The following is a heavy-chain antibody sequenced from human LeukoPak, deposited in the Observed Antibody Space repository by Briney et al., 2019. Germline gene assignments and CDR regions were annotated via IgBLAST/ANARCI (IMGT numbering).Heavy chain of an antibody. Sequence: GGSLRLSCAASGFTFSSYSMNWVRQAPGKGLEWVSSISSSSSYIYYADSVKGRFTISRDNAKNSLYLQMNSLRAEDTAVYYCARANPPGISFFDSWGQGTLVTVSS. J-gene: IGHJ4*02. CDR1: GFTFSSYS. V-gene: IGHV3-21*01. CDR3: ARANPPGISFFDS. CDR2: ISSSSSYI. D-gene: IGHD2-15*01.